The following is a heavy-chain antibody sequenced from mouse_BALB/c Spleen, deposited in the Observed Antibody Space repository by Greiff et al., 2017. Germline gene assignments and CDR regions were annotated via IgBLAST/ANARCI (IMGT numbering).Heavy chain of an antibody. CDR2: IRSKSNNYAT. CDR3: VRLGHYDGAWFAY. CDR1: GFTFNTYA. V-gene: IGHV10-1*02. J-gene: IGHJ3*01. Sequence: EVQLVESGGGLVQPKGSLKLSCAASGFTFNTYAMNWVRQAPGKGLEWVARIRSKSNNYATYYADSVKDRFTISRDDSQSMLYLQMNNLKTEDTAMYYCVRLGHYDGAWFAYWGQGTLVTVSA. D-gene: IGHD1-2*01.